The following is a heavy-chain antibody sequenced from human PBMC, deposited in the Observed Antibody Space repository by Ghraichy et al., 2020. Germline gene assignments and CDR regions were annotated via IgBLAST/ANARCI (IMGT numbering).Heavy chain of an antibody. D-gene: IGHD2-2*01. J-gene: IGHJ5*02. CDR2: ISYDGSNK. CDR1: GFTFSSYA. V-gene: IGHV3-30*04. CDR3: AGTSPRNSKPFDP. Sequence: GESLNISCAASGFTFSSYAMHWVRQAPGKGLEWVAVISYDGSNKYYADSVKGRFTISRDNSKNTLYLQMNSLRAEDTAVYYCAGTSPRNSKPFDPWGQGTLVTVSS.